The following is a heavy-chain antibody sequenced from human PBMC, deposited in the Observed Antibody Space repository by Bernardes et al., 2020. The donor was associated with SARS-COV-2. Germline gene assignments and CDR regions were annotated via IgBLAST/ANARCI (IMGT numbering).Heavy chain of an antibody. CDR1: GFPFSSCG. D-gene: IGHD2-2*01. CDR3: SQDFGDIPMFGY. J-gene: IGHJ4*02. CDR2: INNNGRNT. Sequence: SLRLSCATSGFPFSSCGMAWVRQTPGKGLEWVSTINNNGRNTHYADSVKGRFTISRDNSRSTLYLQMSDLSPADTAVYYCSQDFGDIPMFGYWGRGTLVTVSS. V-gene: IGHV3-23*01.